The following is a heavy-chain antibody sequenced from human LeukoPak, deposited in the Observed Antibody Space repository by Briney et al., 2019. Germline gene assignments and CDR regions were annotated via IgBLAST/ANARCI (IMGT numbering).Heavy chain of an antibody. CDR1: GGSISSYY. Sequence: SETLSLTCTASGGSISSYYWSWVRQPPGKGLEWIGYIYYSGSTNYNPSLKSRVTISVDTSKNQFSLKLSSVTAADTAVYYCARGVPHYGNYCYYGMDVWGQGTTVTVSS. CDR3: ARGVPHYGNYCYYGMDV. V-gene: IGHV4-59*01. CDR2: IYYSGST. D-gene: IGHD4-17*01. J-gene: IGHJ6*02.